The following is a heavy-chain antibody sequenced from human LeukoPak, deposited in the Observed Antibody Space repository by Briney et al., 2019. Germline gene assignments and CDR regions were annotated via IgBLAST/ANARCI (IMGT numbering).Heavy chain of an antibody. CDR3: ARSPLA. CDR1: GYTFTTYY. Sequence: ASVKVSCKASGYTFTTYYIHWVRQAPGQGLEWVGWINPKTGGTTYAQKFQGRVTMTRDTSISTAYMELYRLTSDDTAVYYCARSPLAWGQGTLVTVCS. CDR2: INPKTGGT. V-gene: IGHV1-2*02. J-gene: IGHJ5*02.